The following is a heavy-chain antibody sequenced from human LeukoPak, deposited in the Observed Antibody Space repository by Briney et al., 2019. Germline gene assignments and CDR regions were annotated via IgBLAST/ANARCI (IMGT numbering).Heavy chain of an antibody. Sequence: PGGSLRLSCAASGFTFSDYYMSWIRQAPGKGLEWVSYISSSGSTIYYADSVKGRFTISRDNAKNSLYLQMNSLRAEDTAVYYCARAGRHCSSTSCYHGEGYYFDYWGQGTLVTVSS. J-gene: IGHJ4*02. D-gene: IGHD2-2*01. CDR2: ISSSGSTI. CDR1: GFTFSDYY. V-gene: IGHV3-11*01. CDR3: ARAGRHCSSTSCYHGEGYYFDY.